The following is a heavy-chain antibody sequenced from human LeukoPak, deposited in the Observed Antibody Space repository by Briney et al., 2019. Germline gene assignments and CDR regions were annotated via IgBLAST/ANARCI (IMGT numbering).Heavy chain of an antibody. CDR2: ISGGGGST. CDR1: GFTFSSYA. Sequence: SGGSLRLSCAASGFTFSSYAMSWVRQAPGKGLEWVSGISGGGGSTYYADSVKGRFTISRDNSKNTLYLQMNSLRAEDTAVYYCARGGWFGELFRDYWGQGTLVTVSS. V-gene: IGHV3-23*01. J-gene: IGHJ4*02. D-gene: IGHD3-10*01. CDR3: ARGGWFGELFRDY.